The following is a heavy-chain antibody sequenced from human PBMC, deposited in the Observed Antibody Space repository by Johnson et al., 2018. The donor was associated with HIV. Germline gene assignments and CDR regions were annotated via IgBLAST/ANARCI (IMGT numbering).Heavy chain of an antibody. V-gene: IGHV3-66*03. CDR1: GFTVSSNY. Sequence: VQLVESGGGLIQPGGSLRLSCAASGFTVSSNYMSWVRQAPGKGLEWVSVIYSGGSTYYADSSKGRFTNSRDNSKNALRLQMNSLRVEDTPVSSCASGGPLSGSDECCFDIWGQGTMVTVSS. J-gene: IGHJ3*02. CDR3: ASGGPLSGSDECCFDI. CDR2: IYSGGST. D-gene: IGHD1-26*01.